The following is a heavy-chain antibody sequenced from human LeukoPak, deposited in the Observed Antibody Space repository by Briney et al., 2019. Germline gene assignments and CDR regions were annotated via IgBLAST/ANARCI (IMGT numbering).Heavy chain of an antibody. J-gene: IGHJ4*02. V-gene: IGHV4-4*07. Sequence: PSVAVSLTCTVSGGPISGYYWSWIRQPAGKGLEWLGLICSSGSTTYNPSLKSRVTMSVYTSKNHFSLKLSSVTAADTAVYYCARLWNSAADSWGQGTLVTVS. D-gene: IGHD1-7*01. CDR3: ARLWNSAADS. CDR2: ICSSGST. CDR1: GGPISGYY.